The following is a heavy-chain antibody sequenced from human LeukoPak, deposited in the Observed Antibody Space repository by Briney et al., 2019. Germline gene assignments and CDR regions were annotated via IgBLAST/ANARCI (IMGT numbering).Heavy chain of an antibody. CDR2: IYHSGST. CDR1: GGSISSGGYS. J-gene: IGHJ6*02. CDR3: ARGNYDFWSGGYGMDV. Sequence: SETLSLTCAVSGGSISSGGYSWSWIRQPPGKGLEWLGYIYHSGSTYYNPSLKSRVTISVDRSKNQFSLKLSSVTAADTAVYYCARGNYDFWSGGYGMDVWGQGTTVTVSS. D-gene: IGHD3-3*01. V-gene: IGHV4-30-2*01.